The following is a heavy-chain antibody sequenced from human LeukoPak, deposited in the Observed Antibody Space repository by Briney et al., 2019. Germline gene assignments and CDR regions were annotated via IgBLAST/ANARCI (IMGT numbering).Heavy chain of an antibody. CDR3: AKGPYYDILIGDAFDI. J-gene: IGHJ3*02. CDR2: ISGTGYST. Sequence: GGSLRLSCAASGFVFRAYAMTWVRQAPGKGLEWVSAISGTGYSTYYADSVKGRFTISRDNSKNTLYLQMNSLRAEDTAVYYCAKGPYYDILIGDAFDIWGQGTMVTVSS. CDR1: GFVFRAYA. V-gene: IGHV3-23*01. D-gene: IGHD3-9*01.